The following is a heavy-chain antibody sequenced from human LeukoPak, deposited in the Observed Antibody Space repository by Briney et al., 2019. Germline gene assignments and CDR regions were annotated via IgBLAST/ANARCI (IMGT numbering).Heavy chain of an antibody. CDR2: ISGSGGST. CDR1: GFTFSSYA. J-gene: IGHJ6*02. Sequence: GGSLRLSCAASGFTFSSYAMSWVRQAPGKGLEWVSAISGSGGSTYYTDSVKGRFTISRDNSKNTLYLQMNSLRAEDTAVYYCAKVLLGYYYYGMDVWGQGTTVTVSS. V-gene: IGHV3-23*01. CDR3: AKVLLGYYYYGMDV. D-gene: IGHD7-27*01.